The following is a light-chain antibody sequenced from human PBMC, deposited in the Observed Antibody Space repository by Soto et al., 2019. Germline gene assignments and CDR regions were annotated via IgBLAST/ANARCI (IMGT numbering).Light chain of an antibody. CDR2: EVD. CDR1: SSDVGGYNF. V-gene: IGLV2-8*01. J-gene: IGLJ1*01. CDR3: SSYAVTTSYV. Sequence: QSALTQPPSASGSPGQSVTISCTGTSSDVGGYNFVSWYQQHPGKAPKLMIYEVDKRPSGVPDRFSGSKSGNTASLTVSGLQADDEADYYCSSYAVTTSYVFGTGTKLTVL.